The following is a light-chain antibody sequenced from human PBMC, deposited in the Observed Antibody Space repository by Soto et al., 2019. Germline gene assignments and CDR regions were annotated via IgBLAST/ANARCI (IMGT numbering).Light chain of an antibody. CDR1: SNDVGAYNY. J-gene: IGLJ3*02. CDR3: CSYAASFWV. V-gene: IGLV2-11*01. Sequence: QSALTQPRSVSGSPGQSVTISCAGTSNDVGAYNYVSWYQQHPGKAPKLIIYAVIKRPSGVPDRFSGSKSGNMASLTISGLQTEDEADYYCCSYAASFWVFGGGTKLTVL. CDR2: AVI.